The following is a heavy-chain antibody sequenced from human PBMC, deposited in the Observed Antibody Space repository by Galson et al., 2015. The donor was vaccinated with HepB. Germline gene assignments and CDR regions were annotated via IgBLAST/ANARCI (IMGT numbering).Heavy chain of an antibody. CDR3: ARDTATVTTFYYYGMDV. CDR1: GFPFRDYN. J-gene: IGHJ6*02. Sequence: SLRLSCAASGFPFRDYNMNWVRQAPGKGLEWVSSISSTSTYIYYADSVKGRFTISRDNAKNSLYLQMNSLRAEDTAVYYCARDTATVTTFYYYGMDVWGQGTTVTVSS. V-gene: IGHV3-21*01. CDR2: ISSTSTYI. D-gene: IGHD4-17*01.